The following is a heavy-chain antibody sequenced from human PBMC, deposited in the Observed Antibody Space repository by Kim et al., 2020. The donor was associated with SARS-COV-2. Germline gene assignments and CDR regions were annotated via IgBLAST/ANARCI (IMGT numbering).Heavy chain of an antibody. CDR1: GGTFSSYA. CDR3: ARQVAVASMISEI. CDR2: IIPIFGTA. J-gene: IGHJ3*02. D-gene: IGHD2-15*01. V-gene: IGHV1-69*13. Sequence: SVKVSCKASGGTFSSYAISWVRQAPGQGLEWMGGIIPIFGTANYAQKFQGRVTITADESTSTAYMELSSLRSEDTAVYYCARQVAVASMISEIWGQGTMVTVSS.